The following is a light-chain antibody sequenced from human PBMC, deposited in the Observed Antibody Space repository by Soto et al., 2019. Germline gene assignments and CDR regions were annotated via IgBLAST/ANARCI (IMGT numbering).Light chain of an antibody. CDR1: QSISSY. CDR3: QKYNGAFS. V-gene: IGKV1-39*01. J-gene: IGKJ3*01. CDR2: AAS. Sequence: DIQMTQSPSSLSASVGDRVTITCRASQSISSYLNWYQQKPGKAPKLLIYAASSLQSGVPSRFSGSGSGTDFTLTISSLQPEDFATYYCQKYNGAFSFGPGTKVDIK.